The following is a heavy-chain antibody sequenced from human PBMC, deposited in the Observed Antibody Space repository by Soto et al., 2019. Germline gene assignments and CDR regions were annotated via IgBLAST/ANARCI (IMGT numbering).Heavy chain of an antibody. J-gene: IGHJ4*02. Sequence: SETLSLTCTVSGGSVSSGSYYWSWIRQPPGKGLEWVGYFYYTGITNYNPSLKSRVTISGDSSKNQFSLKLSSVTAADTAVYFCARDRYSSGYYDYWGQGTLVPVSS. V-gene: IGHV4-61*01. CDR2: FYYTGIT. CDR3: ARDRYSSGYYDY. CDR1: GGSVSSGSYY. D-gene: IGHD6-19*01.